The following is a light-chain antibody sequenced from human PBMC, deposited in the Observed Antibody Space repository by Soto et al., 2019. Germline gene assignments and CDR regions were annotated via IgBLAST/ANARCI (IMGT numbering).Light chain of an antibody. CDR1: QSVSSSD. Sequence: EIVLTKSPGTLSLTPGERATLSCRASQSVSSSDLAWYQQKPGQAPRLLIYGASSRATGIPDRFSGSGSGIDFTLTISRLEPEDFAVYYCQQYGSSRTFGQGTKVEIK. J-gene: IGKJ1*01. CDR2: GAS. V-gene: IGKV3-20*01. CDR3: QQYGSSRT.